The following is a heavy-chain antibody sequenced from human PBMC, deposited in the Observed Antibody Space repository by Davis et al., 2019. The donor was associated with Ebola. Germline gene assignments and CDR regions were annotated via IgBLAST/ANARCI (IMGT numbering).Heavy chain of an antibody. V-gene: IGHV3-30*02. CDR2: IRYDGSNK. D-gene: IGHD5-24*01. J-gene: IGHJ4*02. Sequence: GGSLRLSCAASGFTFSSYGVYWVRQAPGKGLEWVAFIRYDGSNKVYADSVKGRFTISRDNAKNSLYLQMNSLRDEDTAVYYCARDRTFGDGYSVWGQGTLVTVSS. CDR1: GFTFSSYG. CDR3: ARDRTFGDGYSV.